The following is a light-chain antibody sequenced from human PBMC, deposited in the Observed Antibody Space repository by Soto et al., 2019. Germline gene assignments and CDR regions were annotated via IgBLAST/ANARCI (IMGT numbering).Light chain of an antibody. V-gene: IGKV1-39*01. J-gene: IGKJ5*01. CDR1: QSISSY. CDR2: AAS. Sequence: DIQMTQSPSSLSASVGHIVTITCRASQSISSYLNWYQQKPGKAPKXLIYAASSLQSGVPSRFSGSGSGTDFTLTISSLQHEDFATYYCQQSYSTPITFGQGTRLEIK. CDR3: QQSYSTPIT.